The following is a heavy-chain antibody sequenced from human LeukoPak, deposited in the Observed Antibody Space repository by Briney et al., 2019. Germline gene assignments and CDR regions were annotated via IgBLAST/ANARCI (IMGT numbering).Heavy chain of an antibody. Sequence: PGGSLRLSCAASGFTFSSYGMHWVRQAPGKGQEWVAVISYDGSNKYYADSVKGRFTISRDNSKNTLYLQMNSLRAEDTAVYYCAKGNTVTTSLAYWGQGTLVTVSS. CDR2: ISYDGSNK. V-gene: IGHV3-30*18. D-gene: IGHD4-17*01. CDR1: GFTFSSYG. CDR3: AKGNTVTTSLAY. J-gene: IGHJ4*02.